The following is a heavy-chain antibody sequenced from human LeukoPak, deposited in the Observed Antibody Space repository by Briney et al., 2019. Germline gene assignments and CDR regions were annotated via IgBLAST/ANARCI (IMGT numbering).Heavy chain of an antibody. D-gene: IGHD1-20*01. V-gene: IGHV3-23*01. J-gene: IGHJ3*02. CDR2: ISGSGGST. CDR3: AKDQTLTGALRSDAFDI. Sequence: QPGGSLRLSCAASGFTLSSYAMSWVRQAPGKGLEWVSAISGSGGSTYYADSVKGRFTISRDNSKNTLYLQMNSLRAEDTAVYYCAKDQTLTGALRSDAFDIWGQGTMVTVSS. CDR1: GFTLSSYA.